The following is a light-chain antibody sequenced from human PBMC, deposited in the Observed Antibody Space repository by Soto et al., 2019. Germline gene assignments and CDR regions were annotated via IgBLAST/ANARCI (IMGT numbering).Light chain of an antibody. J-gene: IGLJ2*01. CDR2: EVS. CDR3: SSYAGSSHVV. V-gene: IGLV2-8*01. Sequence: QSVLTQPPSASGSPGQSVTISCTGTSSDVGGYNYVSWYQQHPGKAPKLMIYEVSKRPSGVPDRFSGSKPGNTASLTVSGLQAEDEADYYCSSYAGSSHVVFGGGTKVTVL. CDR1: SSDVGGYNY.